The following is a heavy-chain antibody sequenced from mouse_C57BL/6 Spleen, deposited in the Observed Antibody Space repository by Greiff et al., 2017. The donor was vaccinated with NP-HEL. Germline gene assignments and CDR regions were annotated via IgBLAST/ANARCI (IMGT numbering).Heavy chain of an antibody. CDR1: GYTFTSYW. D-gene: IGHD2-2*01. CDR3: ARAAVVTTVRWFAY. V-gene: IGHV1-69*01. CDR2: IDPSDSYT. Sequence: VQLQQPGAELVMPGASVKLSCKASGYTFTSYWMHWVKQRPGQGLEWIGEIDPSDSYTNYNQKFKGKSTLTVDKSSSTAYMQLSSLTSEDSAVYYCARAAVVTTVRWFAYWGQGTLVTVSA. J-gene: IGHJ3*01.